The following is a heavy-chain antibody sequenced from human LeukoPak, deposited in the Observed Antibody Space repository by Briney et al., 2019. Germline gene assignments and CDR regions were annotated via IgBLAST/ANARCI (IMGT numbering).Heavy chain of an antibody. CDR3: ARDPRFSYFDY. D-gene: IGHD2/OR15-2a*01. CDR2: INGSSSDT. Sequence: GSLRLSCAASGFTFSDYYMTWIRQAPGRGLEWISYINGSSSDTKYADSVKGRFTISRDNAKNSVYLLMNSLRAEDTAVYYCARDPRFSYFDYWGQGTLVTVSS. CDR1: GFTFSDYY. J-gene: IGHJ4*02. V-gene: IGHV3-11*06.